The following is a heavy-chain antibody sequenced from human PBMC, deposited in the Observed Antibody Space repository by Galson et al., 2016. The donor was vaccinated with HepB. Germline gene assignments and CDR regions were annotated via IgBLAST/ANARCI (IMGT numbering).Heavy chain of an antibody. Sequence: TLSLTCTVSGGSISSSGYYWGWIRQPPGKSLECIGTTYYSGTTYYNPSLKSRVTISVDTSKNQFSLRLTSVTAADTALYFCARHSLAPRPVNWFDPWGQGTLATVSS. D-gene: IGHD6-6*01. J-gene: IGHJ5*02. V-gene: IGHV4-39*01. CDR1: GGSISSSGYY. CDR2: TYYSGTT. CDR3: ARHSLAPRPVNWFDP.